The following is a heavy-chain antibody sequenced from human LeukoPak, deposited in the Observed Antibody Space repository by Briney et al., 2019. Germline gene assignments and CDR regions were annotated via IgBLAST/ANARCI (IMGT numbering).Heavy chain of an antibody. CDR1: GGSISGYF. Sequence: SETLSLTCTVSGGSISGYFWTWIRQPAGKGLEWIGRMYSTGSNNYNPSLKSRVTMSLDTSKNHFSLNLTSVTAADTAVYYCAREPTSGREPTSGRPLDYWGQGTLGTVSA. J-gene: IGHJ4*02. V-gene: IGHV4-4*07. CDR3: AREPTSGREPTSGRPLDY. CDR2: MYSTGSN. D-gene: IGHD5-12*01.